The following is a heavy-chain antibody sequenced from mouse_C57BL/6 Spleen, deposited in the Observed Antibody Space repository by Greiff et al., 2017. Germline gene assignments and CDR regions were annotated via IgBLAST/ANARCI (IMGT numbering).Heavy chain of an antibody. CDR1: GYSITSGYY. V-gene: IGHV3-6*01. CDR2: ISYDGSN. Sequence: EVKLVESGPGLVKPSQSLSLTCSVTGYSITSGYYWNWIRQFPGNKLEWMGYISYDGSNNYNPSLKNRISITRDTSKNQFFLKLNSVTTEDTATYYCARDHSLDYWGQGTTLTVSS. J-gene: IGHJ2*01. CDR3: ARDHSLDY. D-gene: IGHD3-1*01.